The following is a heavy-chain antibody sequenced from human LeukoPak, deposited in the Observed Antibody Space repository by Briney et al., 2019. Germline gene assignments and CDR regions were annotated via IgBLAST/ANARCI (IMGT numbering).Heavy chain of an antibody. Sequence: ASVKVSCKASGYTFTSYGISWVRQAPGQGLEWMGWISAYNGNTNYAQKLQGRVTMTRNTSISTAYMELSSLRSEDTAVYYCASGPANAFDIWGQGTMVTVSS. J-gene: IGHJ3*02. V-gene: IGHV1-18*01. CDR1: GYTFTSYG. CDR2: ISAYNGNT. CDR3: ASGPANAFDI.